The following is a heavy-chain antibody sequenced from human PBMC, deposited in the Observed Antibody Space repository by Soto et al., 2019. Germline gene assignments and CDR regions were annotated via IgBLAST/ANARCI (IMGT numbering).Heavy chain of an antibody. Sequence: PGGSLRLSCAASGFTVSSNYMSWVRQAPGKGLEWVSVIYSGGSTYYADSVKGRFTISRHNSKNTLYLQMNSLRAEDTAVYYCAFPGIAAAGKAVFDDWGQGTLVTVSS. CDR2: IYSGGST. CDR3: AFPGIAAAGKAVFDD. CDR1: GFTVSSNY. J-gene: IGHJ4*02. D-gene: IGHD6-13*01. V-gene: IGHV3-53*04.